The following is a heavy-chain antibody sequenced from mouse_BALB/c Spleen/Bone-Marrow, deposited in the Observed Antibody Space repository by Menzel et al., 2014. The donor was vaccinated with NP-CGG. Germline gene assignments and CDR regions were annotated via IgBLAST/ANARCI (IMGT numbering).Heavy chain of an antibody. CDR1: GYTFTSYY. V-gene: IGHV1S81*02. D-gene: IGHD4-1*01. J-gene: IGHJ2*01. CDR3: TRGRTWDFDY. CDR2: INPSNGGT. Sequence: VQLQQSGAELVKPGASVKLSCKASGYTFTSYYMYWVKQRPGQGLEGIGEINPSNGGTNFNEKFKSRATLTVDKSSSPAYMHLSSLTSEDSAVYYCTRGRTWDFDYWGQGTTLTVAS.